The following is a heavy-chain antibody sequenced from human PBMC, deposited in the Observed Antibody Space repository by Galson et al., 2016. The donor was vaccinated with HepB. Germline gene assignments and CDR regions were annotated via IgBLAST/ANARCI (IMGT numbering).Heavy chain of an antibody. J-gene: IGHJ4*02. CDR1: GDSISSSGHY. CDR3: ASLSPYCTGGSCYGGPIDY. Sequence: SETLSLTCTVSGDSISSSGHYWGWIRQPPGKALEWIGTIYYSGSTYDNPSLKNRVTISVGMSKNQFSLKLSSVTAAETAIYYCASLSPYCTGGSCYGGPIDYWGQGTLVTVSS. D-gene: IGHD2-15*01. V-gene: IGHV4-39*01. CDR2: IYYSGST.